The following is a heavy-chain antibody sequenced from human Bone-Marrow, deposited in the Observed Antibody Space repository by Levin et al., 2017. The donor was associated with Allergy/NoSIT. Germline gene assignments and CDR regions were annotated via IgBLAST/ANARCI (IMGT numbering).Heavy chain of an antibody. D-gene: IGHD7-27*01. CDR1: GFTFSDHY. CDR2: IRNKANSYTT. Sequence: PGGSLRLSCAASGFTFSDHYMDWVRQAPGKGLEWVGRIRNKANSYTTEYAASVKGRFTISRDDSKNSLFLQMSSLKTEDTAVYYCARRRPGDGYDNWGQGTLVTVSS. J-gene: IGHJ4*02. CDR3: ARRRPGDGYDN. V-gene: IGHV3-72*01.